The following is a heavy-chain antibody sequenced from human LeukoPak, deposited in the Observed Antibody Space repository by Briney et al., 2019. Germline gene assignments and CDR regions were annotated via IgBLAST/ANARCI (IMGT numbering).Heavy chain of an antibody. J-gene: IGHJ1*01. Sequence: GGSLRLSCGVSGFTFSSYEMNWVRQAPGKGLEWVSYISSSDSTIYYADSVKGRFTISRDNAKNSLYLQMNSLRAEDTAVYYCAREAVTGSPGYFQHWGQGTLVTVSS. CDR3: AREAVTGSPGYFQH. V-gene: IGHV3-48*03. CDR2: ISSSDSTI. CDR1: GFTFSSYE. D-gene: IGHD6-19*01.